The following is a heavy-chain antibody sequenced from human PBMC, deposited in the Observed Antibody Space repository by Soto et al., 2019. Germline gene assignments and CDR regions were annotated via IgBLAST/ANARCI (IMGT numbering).Heavy chain of an antibody. D-gene: IGHD2-15*01. CDR3: ASSSRSLYWSYTN. J-gene: IGHJ4*02. V-gene: IGHV3-23*01. CDR1: GFTFSTYT. Sequence: PGGSLRLSCAASGFTFSTYTMTWVRQTPDKGLEWVSSINAGGDSTYYSDSVKGRFTISRDNSRNTLNLQMNSLRAEDTALYYCASSSRSLYWSYTNWGQGTLVTVSS. CDR2: INAGGDST.